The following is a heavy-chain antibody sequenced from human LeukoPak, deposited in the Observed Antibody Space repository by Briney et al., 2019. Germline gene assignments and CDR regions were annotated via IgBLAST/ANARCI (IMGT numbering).Heavy chain of an antibody. CDR2: INHSGST. D-gene: IGHD2-8*01. J-gene: IGHJ3*02. Sequence: PSETLSLTCAVYGGSFSGYYWSWIRQPPGKGLEWIGEINHSGSTNYNPSLKSRVTISVDTSKNQFSLKLSSVTAADTAVYYCARSVHKWVRDAFDIWGQGTMVTVSS. CDR1: GGSFSGYY. V-gene: IGHV4-34*01. CDR3: ARSVHKWVRDAFDI.